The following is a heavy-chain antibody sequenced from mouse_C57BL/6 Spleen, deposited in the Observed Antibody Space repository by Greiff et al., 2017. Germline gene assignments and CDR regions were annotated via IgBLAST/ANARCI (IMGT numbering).Heavy chain of an antibody. Sequence: VQLQPSGAELVKPGASVKISCKASGYAFSSYWMNWVKQRPGKGLEWIGQLYPGAGDTNYNGKFKGKATLSADKSSSSAYMQLSSLSSEDSAVYFCARSSNWDYFDYWGQVTTLTVSS. V-gene: IGHV1-80*01. CDR1: GYAFSSYW. J-gene: IGHJ2*01. CDR3: ARSSNWDYFDY. D-gene: IGHD4-1*01. CDR2: LYPGAGDT.